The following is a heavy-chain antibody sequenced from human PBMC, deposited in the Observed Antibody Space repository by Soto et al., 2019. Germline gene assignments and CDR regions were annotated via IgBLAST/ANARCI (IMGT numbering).Heavy chain of an antibody. CDR2: IIPIFGTA. D-gene: IGHD3-10*01. CDR3: ARGWMRFGELPNYYYGMDV. CDR1: GGTFSSYA. J-gene: IGHJ6*02. Sequence: QVQLVQSGAEVKKPGSSVKVSCKASGGTFSSYAISWVRQAPGQGLESMGGIIPIFGTANYAQKFQGRVTITADESTSTAYMELSSVRSEDTAAYYCARGWMRFGELPNYYYGMDVWGQGTTVTVSS. V-gene: IGHV1-69*01.